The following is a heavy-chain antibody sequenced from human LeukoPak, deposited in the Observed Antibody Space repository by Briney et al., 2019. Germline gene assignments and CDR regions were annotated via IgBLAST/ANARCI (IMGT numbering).Heavy chain of an antibody. V-gene: IGHV3-74*01. J-gene: IGHJ6*03. CDR1: GFTFSSYW. CDR2: INSDGSST. D-gene: IGHD5-12*01. CDR3: AREHSGYDFPGRDYYYIDV. Sequence: GGSLRLSCAASGFTFSSYWMHWVRQAPGKGLVWVSRINSDGSSTSYADSVKGRFTISRDNAKNSLYLQMNSLRAEDTAVYYCAREHSGYDFPGRDYYYIDVWGKGTTVTVSS.